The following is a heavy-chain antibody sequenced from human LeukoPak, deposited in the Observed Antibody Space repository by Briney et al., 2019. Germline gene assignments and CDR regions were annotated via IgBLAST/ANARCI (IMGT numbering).Heavy chain of an antibody. V-gene: IGHV3-23*01. CDR1: GFTFSSYA. CDR2: ISGSGGST. D-gene: IGHD6-13*01. CDR3: AKDSSGSSWYGGFYYFDY. Sequence: GGSLRLSCAASGFTFSSYAMSWVRQAPGKGLEWVSAISGSGGSTYYADSVKGRFTISRDNSKNTLYLQMNSLRAEDTAVYYCAKDSSGSSWYGGFYYFDYWGQGTLVTVSS. J-gene: IGHJ4*02.